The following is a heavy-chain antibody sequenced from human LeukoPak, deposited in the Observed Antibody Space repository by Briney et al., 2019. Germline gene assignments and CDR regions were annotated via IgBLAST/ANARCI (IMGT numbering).Heavy chain of an antibody. D-gene: IGHD3-22*01. CDR1: GFTFSSYG. J-gene: IGHJ4*02. CDR2: ISYDGSNK. CDR3: AKWANYDSSGYYDY. Sequence: GGSLRLSCAASGFTFSSYGMHWVRQAPGKGLEWVAVISYDGSNKYYADSVKGRFTISRDNSKNTLYLQMNSLRAEDTAVYYCAKWANYDSSGYYDYWGQGTLVTVSS. V-gene: IGHV3-30*18.